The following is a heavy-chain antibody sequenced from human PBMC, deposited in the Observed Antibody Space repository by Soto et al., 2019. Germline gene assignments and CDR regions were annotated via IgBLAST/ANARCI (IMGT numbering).Heavy chain of an antibody. CDR1: GGSISSGDYY. D-gene: IGHD2-15*01. Sequence: QVQLQESGPGLVKPSQTLSLTCTVSGGSISSGDYYWSWIRQPPGKGLEWIGYIYYSGSTYYNPSLKSRVTISVDTSKNQFSLKLISVTAADTALYYCARDGPYCSGGSCYPNLSFPDYWGQGTLVTVSS. CDR3: ARDGPYCSGGSCYPNLSFPDY. CDR2: IYYSGST. V-gene: IGHV4-30-4*01. J-gene: IGHJ4*02.